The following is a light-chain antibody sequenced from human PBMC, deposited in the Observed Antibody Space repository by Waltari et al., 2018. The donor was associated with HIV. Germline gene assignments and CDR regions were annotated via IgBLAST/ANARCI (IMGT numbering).Light chain of an antibody. Sequence: QSALTQPASVSVCPGQSLTLPCNGTSSDVAPYNLVFWYQPFPGKAPQLIVSEVFSRPSGISSRFSGTKAGNTASLTISKLRAEDEADYYCCSYAGDNHYVFGSGTQLTVL. J-gene: IGLJ1*01. CDR2: EVF. V-gene: IGLV2-23*02. CDR1: SSDVAPYNL. CDR3: CSYAGDNHYV.